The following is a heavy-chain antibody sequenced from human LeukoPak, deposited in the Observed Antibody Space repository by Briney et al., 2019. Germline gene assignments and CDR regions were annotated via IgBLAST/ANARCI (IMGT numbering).Heavy chain of an antibody. Sequence: GGSLRLSCAASGFTFSSHAMSWVRQAPGKGLEWVSAISGSGGSTYYADSVKGRFTVSRDNSKNTLYLQMNSLRAEDTAVYYCAKDPTVVTPSGGFDYWGQGTLVTVSS. D-gene: IGHD4-23*01. J-gene: IGHJ4*02. CDR2: ISGSGGST. CDR3: AKDPTVVTPSGGFDY. V-gene: IGHV3-23*01. CDR1: GFTFSSHA.